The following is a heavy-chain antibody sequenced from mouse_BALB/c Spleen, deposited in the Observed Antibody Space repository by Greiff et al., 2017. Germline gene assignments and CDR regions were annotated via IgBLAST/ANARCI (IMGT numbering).Heavy chain of an antibody. Sequence: EVQLVESGGDLVKPGGSLKLSCAASGFTFSSYGMSWVRQTPDKRLEWVATISSGGSYTYYPDSVKGRFTISRDNAKNTLYLQMSSLKSEDTAMYYCARSLYDYDSHYYAMDYWGQGTSVTVSS. CDR3: ARSLYDYDSHYYAMDY. CDR1: GFTFSSYG. V-gene: IGHV5-6*01. D-gene: IGHD2-4*01. CDR2: ISSGGSYT. J-gene: IGHJ4*01.